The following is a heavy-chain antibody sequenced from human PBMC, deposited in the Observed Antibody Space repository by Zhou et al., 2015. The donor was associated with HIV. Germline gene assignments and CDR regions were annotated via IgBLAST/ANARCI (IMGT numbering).Heavy chain of an antibody. D-gene: IGHD3-22*01. J-gene: IGHJ4*02. Sequence: QVQLAQSGAEVKRPGASVKVSCKASGYIFSDYYIHWVRQAPGQGLEWMGWINPNSGGTKYAEKFQGRVTMTRDMSISTVYMEVRRLRSDDTAVYYCARVEGYYYDMSGYYDEGFDYWGQGTLVTVSS. CDR2: INPNSGGT. CDR3: ARVEGYYYDMSGYYDEGFDY. V-gene: IGHV1-2*02. CDR1: GYIFSDYY.